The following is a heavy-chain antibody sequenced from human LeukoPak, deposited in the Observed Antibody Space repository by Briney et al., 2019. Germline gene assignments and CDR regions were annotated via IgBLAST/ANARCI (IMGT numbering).Heavy chain of an antibody. CDR1: GGSFSGYY. D-gene: IGHD7-27*01. J-gene: IGHJ4*02. CDR2: INHSGST. CDR3: AKEGVGNY. Sequence: SETLSLTCAVYGGSFSGYYWSWIRQPPGKGLEWIGEINHSGSTNYNPSLKSRVTISVDTSKNQFSLKLSSVTAADTAVYYCAKEGVGNYWGQGTLVTVSS. V-gene: IGHV4-34*01.